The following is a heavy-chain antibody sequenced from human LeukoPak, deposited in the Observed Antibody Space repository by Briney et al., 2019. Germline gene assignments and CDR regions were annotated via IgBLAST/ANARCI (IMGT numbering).Heavy chain of an antibody. J-gene: IGHJ4*02. CDR3: ARSAGSAFFDY. Sequence: GASVKVSCKASGYTFTGLYIHWVRQAPGQGLEWMGWIYSESGDTNYAQKFQGCVTMTRDTSTRTAYMELSRVTSDDTAVYYCARSAGSAFFDYWGQGTLVTVTS. CDR2: IYSESGDT. CDR1: GYTFTGLY. D-gene: IGHD2-15*01. V-gene: IGHV1-2*04.